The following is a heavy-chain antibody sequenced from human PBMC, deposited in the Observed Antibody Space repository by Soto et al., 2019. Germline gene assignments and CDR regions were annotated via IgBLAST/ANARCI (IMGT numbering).Heavy chain of an antibody. V-gene: IGHV1-18*01. CDR1: GYTFTSYG. D-gene: IGHD3-10*01. J-gene: IGHJ4*02. Sequence: GASVKVSCKASGYTFTSYGISWVREAPGQGVEWRGWISTYNGNTKYAQKLQGTVTMTTATSTSTAYMELRSLRSDDTAVFYCAREMLRGVWSDYRGQGTLVTVSS. CDR3: AREMLRGVWSDY. CDR2: ISTYNGNT.